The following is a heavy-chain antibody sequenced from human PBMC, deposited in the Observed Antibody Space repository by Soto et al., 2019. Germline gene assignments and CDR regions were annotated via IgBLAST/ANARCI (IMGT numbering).Heavy chain of an antibody. Sequence: SQTLSLTCAISGDSVSSKNAAWNWIRQSPSGGLEWLRRTYYRSKWSTDYAVSVKSRITINPDTSKNQFSLQLNSVTPEDTAVYYCTRALSGSYASWGKGXLVTVSS. J-gene: IGHJ5*02. V-gene: IGHV6-1*01. D-gene: IGHD1-26*01. CDR3: TRALSGSYAS. CDR2: TYYRSKWST. CDR1: GDSVSSKNAA.